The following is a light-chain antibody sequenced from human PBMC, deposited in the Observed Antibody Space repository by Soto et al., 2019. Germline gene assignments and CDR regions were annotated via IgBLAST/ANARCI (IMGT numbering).Light chain of an antibody. CDR1: SSDIGRYNF. J-gene: IGLJ1*01. CDR3: SSYTSVTTFVV. V-gene: IGLV2-14*01. CDR2: EVT. Sequence: QSVLTQPASVSGSPGQSITISCTGTSSDIGRYNFVSWYQQHPGKAPKLLVYEVTNRPSGVSNRFSGSKSCNTASLTIFWLQTEDEADYYCSSYTSVTTFVVFGTGTKLTVL.